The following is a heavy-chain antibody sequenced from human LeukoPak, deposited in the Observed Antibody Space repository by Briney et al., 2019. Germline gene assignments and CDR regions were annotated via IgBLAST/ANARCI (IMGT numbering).Heavy chain of an antibody. J-gene: IGHJ4*02. V-gene: IGHV4-30-2*01. CDR2: IYHSGST. Sequence: SQTLSLTCAVSGVSISSGGYSWSWIRQPPGKGLEWIGYIYHSGSTYYNPSLKSRVTISVDRSKNQFSLKLSSVTAADTAVYYCARSGWYGRSLDYRGQGTLVTVSS. CDR3: ARSGWYGRSLDY. CDR1: GVSISSGGYS. D-gene: IGHD6-19*01.